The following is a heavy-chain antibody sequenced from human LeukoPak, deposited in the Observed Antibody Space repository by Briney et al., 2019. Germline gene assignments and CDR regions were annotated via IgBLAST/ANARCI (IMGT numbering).Heavy chain of an antibody. V-gene: IGHV3-9*01. J-gene: IGHJ4*02. CDR1: GFTFDDYA. Sequence: GGSLRLSCAASGFTFDDYAMHWARQAPGKGLEWVSGISWNSGSIGYADSVKGRFTISRGNAKNSLYLQMNSLRAEDTALYYCAKAYYGYSGYDPSYYFDYWGQGTLVTVSS. D-gene: IGHD5-12*01. CDR2: ISWNSGSI. CDR3: AKAYYGYSGYDPSYYFDY.